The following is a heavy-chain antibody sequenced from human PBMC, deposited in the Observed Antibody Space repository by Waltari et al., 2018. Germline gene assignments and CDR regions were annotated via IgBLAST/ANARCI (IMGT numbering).Heavy chain of an antibody. CDR2: ISYNGRNI. V-gene: IGHV3-30*04. CDR1: DFAFSSYA. D-gene: IGHD3-22*01. J-gene: IGHJ6*02. Sequence: QVQLVESGRGLVQPGRALSLSCVASDFAFSSYAFHWVRQAPGKGLEWVAVISYNGRNIYYVDSVKGRFTISRDNSKKTLYMQMNSLRAEDTAVYYCARDYCDRTNCHGMDVWGQGTTVTVSS. CDR3: ARDYCDRTNCHGMDV.